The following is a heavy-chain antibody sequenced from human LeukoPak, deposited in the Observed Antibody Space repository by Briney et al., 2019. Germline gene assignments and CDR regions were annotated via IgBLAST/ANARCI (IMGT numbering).Heavy chain of an antibody. D-gene: IGHD3-22*01. Sequence: GASVKVSCKASGYTFTSYGISWVRQAPGQGLEGMGWISAYNGNTNYAQKLQGRVTMTTDTSTSTAYMELRSLRSDDTAVYYCARVPNYYDSSGYYNLHDAFDIWGQGTMVTVSS. V-gene: IGHV1-18*01. CDR3: ARVPNYYDSSGYYNLHDAFDI. J-gene: IGHJ3*02. CDR1: GYTFTSYG. CDR2: ISAYNGNT.